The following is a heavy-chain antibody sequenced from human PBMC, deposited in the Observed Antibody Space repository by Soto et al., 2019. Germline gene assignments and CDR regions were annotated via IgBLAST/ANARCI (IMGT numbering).Heavy chain of an antibody. V-gene: IGHV4-31*03. Sequence: SETLSLTCTVSGGSISSGGYYWSWIRQHPGKGLEWIGYIYYSGSTYYNPSLKSRVTISVDTSKNQFSLKLSSVTAADTAVYYCARDHKRYFDKGYYYGMDVWGQGTTVTVSS. D-gene: IGHD3-9*01. CDR2: IYYSGST. J-gene: IGHJ6*02. CDR1: GGSISSGGYY. CDR3: ARDHKRYFDKGYYYGMDV.